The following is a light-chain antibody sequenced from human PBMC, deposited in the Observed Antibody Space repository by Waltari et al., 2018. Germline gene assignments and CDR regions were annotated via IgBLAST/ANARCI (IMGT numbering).Light chain of an antibody. CDR2: DAS. CDR3: QQRSIRPPAYS. CDR1: QSVNNY. Sequence: EIVLTQSPATLCLSPGERVTLSCRASQSVNNYLAWYQQKPGQAPWLLIYDASSRATGIPARFSGNGSGTDFTLTISSLEAEDFAVYYCQQRSIRPPAYSFGQGTRLEIK. V-gene: IGKV3-11*01. J-gene: IGKJ2*03.